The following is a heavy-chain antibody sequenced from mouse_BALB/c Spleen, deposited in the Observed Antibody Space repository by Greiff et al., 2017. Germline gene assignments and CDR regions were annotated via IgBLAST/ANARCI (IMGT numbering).Heavy chain of an antibody. J-gene: IGHJ4*01. D-gene: IGHD2-14*01. CDR2: IWGDGST. V-gene: IGHV2-6-7*01. Sequence: VKLMESGPGLVAPSQSLSITCTVSGFSLTGYGVNWVRQPPGKGLEWLGMIWGDGSTDYNSALKSRLSISKDNSKSQVFLTMNSLQTDDTARYYCARDQRAIGTTAMDYWGQGTSVTVSA. CDR3: ARDQRAIGTTAMDY. CDR1: GFSLTGYG.